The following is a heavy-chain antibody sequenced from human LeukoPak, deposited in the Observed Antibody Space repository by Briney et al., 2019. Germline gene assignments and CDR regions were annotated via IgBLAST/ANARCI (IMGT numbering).Heavy chain of an antibody. CDR2: IYNSGST. CDR3: ARGHSIEPYYYYYYMDV. D-gene: IGHD4-11*01. CDR1: AGSISSSSSC. J-gene: IGHJ6*03. V-gene: IGHV4-39*06. Sequence: PETLSPTCPLYAGSISSSSSCWGWLLQPPGKGLEWIGSIYNSGSTYYNPSLKSRVTISVHTSKNHFPLKLSSGAAADKAGYYCARGHSIEPYYYYYYMDVWGKGTTVTVSS.